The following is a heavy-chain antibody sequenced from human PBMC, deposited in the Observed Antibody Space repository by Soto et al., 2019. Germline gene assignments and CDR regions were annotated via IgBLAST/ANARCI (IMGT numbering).Heavy chain of an antibody. Sequence: GGSLRLSCAASGFTVSSNYMSWVRQAPGKGLEWVSVIYSGGSTYYADSVKGRFTISRDNSKNTLYLQMNSLRAEDTAVYYCARVGSIVGATSDFDYWGQGTLVTVSS. J-gene: IGHJ4*02. V-gene: IGHV3-53*01. CDR2: IYSGGST. CDR1: GFTVSSNY. CDR3: ARVGSIVGATSDFDY. D-gene: IGHD1-26*01.